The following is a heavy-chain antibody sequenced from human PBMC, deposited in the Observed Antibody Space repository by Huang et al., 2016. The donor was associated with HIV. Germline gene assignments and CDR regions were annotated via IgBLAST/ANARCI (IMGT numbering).Heavy chain of an antibody. CDR3: AKQSSGWYVSADAFDI. CDR1: GFTFSSYA. CDR2: LSGSGGST. J-gene: IGHJ3*02. D-gene: IGHD6-19*01. V-gene: IGHV3-23*01. Sequence: EVQLLESGGGLVQPGGSLRLSCAASGFTFSSYAMGWVRQAQGKGMEWVSALSGSGGSTYYADSVKGRFTISRDNSKNTLYLQMNSLRAEDTAVYYCAKQSSGWYVSADAFDIWGQGTMVTVSS.